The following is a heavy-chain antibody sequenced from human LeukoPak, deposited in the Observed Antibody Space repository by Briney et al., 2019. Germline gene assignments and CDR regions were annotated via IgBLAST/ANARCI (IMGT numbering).Heavy chain of an antibody. J-gene: IGHJ4*02. Sequence: PSETLSLTCTVSGGPISSYYWSWIRQPPGKGLEWIGYIYYSGSTNYNPSLKSRVTISVDTSKNQFSLKLSSVTAADTAVYYCARGRREYYYDSSGYNYFDYWGQGTLVTVSS. CDR1: GGPISSYY. CDR3: ARGRREYYYDSSGYNYFDY. CDR2: IYYSGST. D-gene: IGHD3-22*01. V-gene: IGHV4-59*01.